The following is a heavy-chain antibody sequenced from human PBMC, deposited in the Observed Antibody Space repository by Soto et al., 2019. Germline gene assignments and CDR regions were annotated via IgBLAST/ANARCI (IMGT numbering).Heavy chain of an antibody. CDR3: ARAYGYYFDY. Sequence: SETLSLTCTVSGGSISSYYWSWIRQPPGKGLEWIGYIYYSGSTNYNPSLKSRVTISVDTSKNQFSPKLSSVTAADTAVYYCARAYGYYFDYWGQGTLVTVSS. CDR1: GGSISSYY. CDR2: IYYSGST. V-gene: IGHV4-59*01. J-gene: IGHJ4*02. D-gene: IGHD4-17*01.